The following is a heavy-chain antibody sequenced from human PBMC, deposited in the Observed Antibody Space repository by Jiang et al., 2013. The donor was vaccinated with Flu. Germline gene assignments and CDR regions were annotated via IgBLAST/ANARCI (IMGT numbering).Heavy chain of an antibody. V-gene: IGHV3-30*04. D-gene: IGHD2-15*01. CDR2: ISYDGSNK. Sequence: PGKGLEWLSVISYDGSNKHYADSVKGRFTISRDNSKSTLYLQMNSLRTEDTAMYYCARDSDPLPQFCSGGSCHSGYFQHWGQGTLVSVSS. CDR3: ARDSDPLPQFCSGGSCHSGYFQH. J-gene: IGHJ1*01.